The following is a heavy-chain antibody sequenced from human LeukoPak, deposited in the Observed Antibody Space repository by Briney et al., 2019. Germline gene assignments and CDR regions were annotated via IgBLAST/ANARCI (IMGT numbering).Heavy chain of an antibody. CDR3: ARMAVSYYYDSSTYSPVAFDV. CDR1: GYSISRGFY. D-gene: IGHD3-22*01. CDR2: IFHSGSI. Sequence: SETLSLTCNVSGYSISRGFYWGWIRRSPGEGREWIATIFHSGSIFYNPSLKGRVSLSVDTSQNQFSLELNSVTAADTAVYYCARMAVSYYYDSSTYSPVAFDVWGQGTMVTVSS. V-gene: IGHV4-38-2*02. J-gene: IGHJ3*01.